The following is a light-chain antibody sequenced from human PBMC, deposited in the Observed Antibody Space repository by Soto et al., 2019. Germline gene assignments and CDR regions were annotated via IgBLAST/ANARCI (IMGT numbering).Light chain of an antibody. CDR1: SSDVGGYNY. CDR2: DVS. V-gene: IGLV2-14*01. J-gene: IGLJ1*01. Sequence: QSALTHPASVSGSPRQSITISCTGTSSDVGGYNYVSWYQQHPGEAPKLMIYDVSNRPSGVSNRFSGSKSGNTASLTISGLQAEDEADYYCSSYTSSSAYVFGTGTKLTVL. CDR3: SSYTSSSAYV.